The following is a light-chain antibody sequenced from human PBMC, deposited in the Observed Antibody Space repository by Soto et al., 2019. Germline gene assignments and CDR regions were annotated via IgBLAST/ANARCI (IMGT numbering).Light chain of an antibody. J-gene: IGKJ1*01. CDR1: QSISSW. CDR2: KAS. V-gene: IGKV1-5*03. CDR3: QQYNSYSRT. Sequence: DIQMTQSPSTLSASVGDRVTITCRASQSISSWLAWYQQKPGKAPKLLIYKASSLESGVPSRFSGSGSETEFTLTISSLQPDDFATYYCQQYNSYSRTFVQGTKVEIK.